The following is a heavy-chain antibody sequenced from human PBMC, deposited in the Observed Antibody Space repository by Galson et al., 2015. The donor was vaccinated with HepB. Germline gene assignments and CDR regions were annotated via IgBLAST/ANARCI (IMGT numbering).Heavy chain of an antibody. V-gene: IGHV3-74*01. J-gene: IGHJ3*02. CDR3: ARDRGELLWFGETDPDAFDI. CDR2: IKSDGSST. CDR1: GFTFSSYW. Sequence: SLRLSCAVSGFTFSSYWMHWVRQAPGKGLVWVSRIKSDGSSTSYADSVKGRFTISRDNAKNTLYLQMISLRAEDTAVYYCARDRGELLWFGETDPDAFDIWGQGTMVTVSS. D-gene: IGHD3-10*01.